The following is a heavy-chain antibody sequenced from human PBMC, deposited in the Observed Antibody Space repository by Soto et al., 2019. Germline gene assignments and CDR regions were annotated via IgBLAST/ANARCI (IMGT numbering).Heavy chain of an antibody. CDR2: ISHSGTTI. D-gene: IGHD3-10*01. V-gene: IGHV3-11*01. Sequence: GGSLRLSCATSGFTFSDYYMTWIRQAPGKGLEWVSYISHSGTTIYYADSVKGRFTVSRDNAQNSLYLQMNSLRAEDTAVYYCAVDPYYYASSYWGQGTLGTVSA. CDR3: AVDPYYYASSY. CDR1: GFTFSDYY. J-gene: IGHJ4*02.